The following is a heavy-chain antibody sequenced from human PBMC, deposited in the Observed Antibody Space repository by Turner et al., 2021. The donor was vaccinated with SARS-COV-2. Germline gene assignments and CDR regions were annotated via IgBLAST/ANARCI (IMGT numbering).Heavy chain of an antibody. Sequence: EVQLVEFGGGLVQPGGSLRLPRAASGFTVSSNYMNWVRQAQGKGLEWVSVIYSGGSTYYADSVKGRFTISRDNSKNTLYLQMNSLRAEDTALYYCARDLGGTSSLGGYFDYWGQGTLVTVSS. D-gene: IGHD2-2*01. CDR2: IYSGGST. CDR3: ARDLGGTSSLGGYFDY. J-gene: IGHJ4*02. CDR1: GFTVSSNY. V-gene: IGHV3-66*02.